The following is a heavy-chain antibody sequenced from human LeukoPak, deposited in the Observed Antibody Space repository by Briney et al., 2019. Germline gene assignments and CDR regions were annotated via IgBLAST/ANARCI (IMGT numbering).Heavy chain of an antibody. Sequence: SETLSLTCAVSGYSISSGYYWGWRRRAPGKGVEGSGSIYHSGSTYYNPSLKSRVTISVDTSKNQFSLKLSSVTAADTAVYYCARITEYKKNNRFGYHYYYMDVWGKGTTVTVSS. J-gene: IGHJ6*03. V-gene: IGHV4-38-2*01. CDR3: ARITEYKKNNRFGYHYYYMDV. D-gene: IGHD1/OR15-1a*01. CDR2: IYHSGST. CDR1: GYSISSGYY.